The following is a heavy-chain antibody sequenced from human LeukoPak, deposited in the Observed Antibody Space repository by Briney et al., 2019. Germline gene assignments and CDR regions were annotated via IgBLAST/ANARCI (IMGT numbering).Heavy chain of an antibody. Sequence: GASVKVSCKASGGTFTGYYMHWVRQAPGQGLEWMGWINPNSGGTNYAQKFQGRVTMTRDTSISTAYMELSRLRSDATAVYYCARDFRPEDWGVDYWGQGTLVTVSS. CDR2: INPNSGGT. J-gene: IGHJ4*02. D-gene: IGHD7-27*01. CDR1: GGTFTGYY. CDR3: ARDFRPEDWGVDY. V-gene: IGHV1-2*02.